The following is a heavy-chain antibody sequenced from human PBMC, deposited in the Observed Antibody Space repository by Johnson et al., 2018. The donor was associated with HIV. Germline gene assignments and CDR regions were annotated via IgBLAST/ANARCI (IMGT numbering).Heavy chain of an antibody. D-gene: IGHD6-6*01. Sequence: VQLVETGGGLIQPGGSLRLSCAASGFTVRSNYMSWVRQAPGKGLEWVSVIYSGGSTNYADSVKGRFTISRDNSKNTLYLQMNSLRAEDTAVYYCARGGGYSIAAPSDAFDIWGQGTVVTVSS. V-gene: IGHV3-53*05. CDR3: ARGGGYSIAAPSDAFDI. CDR1: GFTVRSNY. CDR2: IYSGGST. J-gene: IGHJ3*02.